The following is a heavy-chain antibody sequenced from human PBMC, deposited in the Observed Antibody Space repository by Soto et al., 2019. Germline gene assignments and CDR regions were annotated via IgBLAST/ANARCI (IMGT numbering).Heavy chain of an antibody. CDR1: GYPFTSYG. D-gene: IGHD2-2*01. V-gene: IGHV1-18*01. J-gene: IGHJ6*02. Sequence: ASAKLCCKAPGYPFTSYGISWVLQAPGQGLECMGWISAYNENTTYAQKLQGRVTMTTDTATSTAYMELRSLKSDDTAVYYCARGGFCSSTGCYEHSYYYYGMGVWGPGTTVTVS. CDR3: ARGGFCSSTGCYEHSYYYYGMGV. CDR2: ISAYNENT.